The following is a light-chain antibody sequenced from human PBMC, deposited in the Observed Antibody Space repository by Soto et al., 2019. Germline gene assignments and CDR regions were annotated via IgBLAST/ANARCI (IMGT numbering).Light chain of an antibody. J-gene: IGKJ5*01. CDR1: QDISVY. CDR3: QKFHTAPLT. Sequence: DIQMTQSPSSLSASVGDRVTITCRASQDISVYLAWYQQKPGKVPKLLIYSASTLQSGVPSRFSGSGSGTDFTLTISILQPEAVVTYSCQKFHTAPLTFGQGTRLDIK. V-gene: IGKV1-27*01. CDR2: SAS.